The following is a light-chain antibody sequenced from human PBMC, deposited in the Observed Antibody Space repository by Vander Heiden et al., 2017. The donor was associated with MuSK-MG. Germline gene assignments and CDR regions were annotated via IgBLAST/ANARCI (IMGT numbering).Light chain of an antibody. V-gene: IGKV3-11*01. CDR3: QHRSGWPPAVT. J-gene: IGKJ5*01. CDR1: QCVSFF. CDR2: DAS. Sequence: PAERATLSCGARQCVSFFLAWYQQKPGQAPRLLVYDASNRATGIPPRFSGSGSGTDFTLSISRLEPEDYAVYYCQHRSGWPPAVTFGQGTRLEIK.